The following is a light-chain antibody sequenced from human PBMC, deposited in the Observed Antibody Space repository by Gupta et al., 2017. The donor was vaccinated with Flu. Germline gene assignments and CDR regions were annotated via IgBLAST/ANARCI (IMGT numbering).Light chain of an antibody. Sequence: QSVTISCTGTRNEVGSYNYVSWYQQHPGKAPKLIIYEDTKRPSGVPDRFSGSKSGNTAYLTISGLQAEEETDYYCCSYTGTKEVFGGGTKLTVL. CDR2: EDT. CDR1: RNEVGSYNY. J-gene: IGLJ2*01. V-gene: IGLV2-11*03. CDR3: CSYTGTKEV.